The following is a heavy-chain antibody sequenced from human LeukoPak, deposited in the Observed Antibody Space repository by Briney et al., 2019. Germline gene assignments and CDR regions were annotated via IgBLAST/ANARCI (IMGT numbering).Heavy chain of an antibody. CDR1: GFTFSSHA. CDR3: SKDRVSVVRGVFFTPAPDY. V-gene: IGHV3-23*01. J-gene: IGHJ4*02. CDR2: TSGIT. D-gene: IGHD3-10*01. Sequence: GGSLRLSCAASGFTFSSHAMSCVRQPPGKGLEWVSTTSGITYYVKSVKGRFTISRDNSKNTLHLQMNSLRAEDAAVYYCSKDRVSVVRGVFFTPAPDYWGQGTLVTVSS.